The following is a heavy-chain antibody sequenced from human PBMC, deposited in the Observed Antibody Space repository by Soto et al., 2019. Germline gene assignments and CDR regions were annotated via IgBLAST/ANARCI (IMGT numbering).Heavy chain of an antibody. CDR2: VSYDGSNK. Sequence: QVQLVESGGGVVQPGRSLRLSCAASGFTFSSYGMHWVRQAPGKGLEWVALVSYDGSNKNYAASVKGRFAISRDNSKNTLYLQMKMLRTEDAAVYYCAKDLGYCSGGSCYSEGYFDSWGQGALVTVSS. CDR3: AKDLGYCSGGSCYSEGYFDS. D-gene: IGHD2-15*01. CDR1: GFTFSSYG. J-gene: IGHJ4*02. V-gene: IGHV3-30*18.